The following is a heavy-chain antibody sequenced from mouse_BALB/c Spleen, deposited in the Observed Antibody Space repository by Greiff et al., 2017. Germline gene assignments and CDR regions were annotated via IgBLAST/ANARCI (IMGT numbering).Heavy chain of an antibody. CDR1: GFTFSSYY. CDR2: INSNGGST. J-gene: IGHJ2*01. V-gene: IGHV5-6-2*01. D-gene: IGHD2-3*01. Sequence: EVQRVESGGGLVKLGGSLKLSCAASGFTFSSYYMSWVRQTPEKRLELVAAINSNGGSTYYPDTVKGRFTISRDNAKNTLYLQMSSLKSEDTALYYCARPSDGYYFDDWGQGTTLTVSS. CDR3: ARPSDGYYFDD.